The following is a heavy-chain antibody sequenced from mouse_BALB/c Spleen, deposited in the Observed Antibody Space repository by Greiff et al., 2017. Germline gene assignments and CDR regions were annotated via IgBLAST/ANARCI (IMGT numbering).Heavy chain of an antibody. CDR1: GYTFTEYI. J-gene: IGHJ3*01. Sequence: QVQLKESGAELVKPGASVKLSCKASGYTFTEYIIHWVKQRSGQGLEWIGWFYPGSGSIKYNEKFKDKATLTADKSSSTVYMELSRLTSEDSAVYFCARHEGKEVEFAYWGQGTLVTVSA. CDR2: FYPGSGSI. V-gene: IGHV1-62-2*01. CDR3: ARHEGKEVEFAY. D-gene: IGHD1-1*01.